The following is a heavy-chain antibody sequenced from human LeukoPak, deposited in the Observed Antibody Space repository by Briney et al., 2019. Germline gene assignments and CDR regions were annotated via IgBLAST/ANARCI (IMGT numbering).Heavy chain of an antibody. CDR1: GGSFSGYH. J-gene: IGHJ4*02. Sequence: PSDTLSLTCAVRGGSFSGYHWSWIRQPPGKGLEWIGEINPGGSANHNPSLKGRVTISLDTSKNQFSLNLNSVTAADTAVYFCARGPIVADTGYFDAWGQGALVTVSS. CDR3: ARGPIVADTGYFDA. V-gene: IGHV4-34*01. CDR2: INPGGSA. D-gene: IGHD5-12*01.